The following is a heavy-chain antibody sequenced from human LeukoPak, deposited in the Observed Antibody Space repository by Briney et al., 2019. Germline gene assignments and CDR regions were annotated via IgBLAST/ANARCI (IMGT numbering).Heavy chain of an antibody. J-gene: IGHJ4*02. CDR3: VKLGSYWGGAFDY. CDR2: ISYDGSNK. D-gene: IGHD1-26*01. V-gene: IGHV3-30*18. CDR1: GFTFSSYG. Sequence: PGGSLRLSCAASGFTFSSYGMQWVRQAPGRGREWVAVISYDGSNKYYADCGKGRFTISRHNSKNTRYLQIDSLRDGDTAVYECVKLGSYWGGAFDYWGQGTLVTVSS.